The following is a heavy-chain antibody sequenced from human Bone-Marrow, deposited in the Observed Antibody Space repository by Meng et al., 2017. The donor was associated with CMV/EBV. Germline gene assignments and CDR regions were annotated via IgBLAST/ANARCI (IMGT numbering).Heavy chain of an antibody. Sequence: GESLKIACAASGFTFSSYAMHWVRQAPGKGLEWVAVISYDGSNKYYADSVKGRFTISRDNSKNTLYLQMNSLRAEDTAVYYCASGPDSSGYDAFDIWGQGTMVTVSS. D-gene: IGHD3-22*01. CDR2: ISYDGSNK. CDR3: ASGPDSSGYDAFDI. CDR1: GFTFSSYA. J-gene: IGHJ3*02. V-gene: IGHV3-30-3*01.